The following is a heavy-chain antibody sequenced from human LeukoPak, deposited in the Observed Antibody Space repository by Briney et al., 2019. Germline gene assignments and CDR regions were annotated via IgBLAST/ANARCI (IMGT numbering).Heavy chain of an antibody. D-gene: IGHD1-1*01. CDR1: GFTFSNAW. CDR2: IWYDGSNK. J-gene: IGHJ5*02. V-gene: IGHV3-33*08. Sequence: QTGGSLRLSCAASGFTFSNAWMNWVRQAPGKGLEWVALIWYDGSNKEYAESVKGRFTISRDNSKNTLYLQMNSLRDEDTAVYYCARDQGTSTTAPKRKGRFDPWGQGTLVTVSS. CDR3: ARDQGTSTTAPKRKGRFDP.